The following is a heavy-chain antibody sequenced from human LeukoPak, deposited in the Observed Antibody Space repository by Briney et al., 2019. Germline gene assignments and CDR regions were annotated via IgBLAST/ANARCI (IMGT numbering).Heavy chain of an antibody. D-gene: IGHD3-10*01. CDR3: AATSADYNTFGSSYKV. V-gene: IGHV4-34*01. Sequence: PSETLSLTCAVYGGSFSGYYWSWLGQPPGKGLEGIGEINHSGSTNYNPSLKSRGTISVDTCENHFSLKLSSVTAADTAVYYCAATSADYNTFGSSYKVWGQGTLVTVSS. J-gene: IGHJ4*02. CDR1: GGSFSGYY. CDR2: INHSGST.